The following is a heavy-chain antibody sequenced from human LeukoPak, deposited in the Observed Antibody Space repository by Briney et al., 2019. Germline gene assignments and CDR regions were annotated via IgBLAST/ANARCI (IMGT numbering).Heavy chain of an antibody. CDR3: AKDHVVVVPAASDAFDI. J-gene: IGHJ3*02. CDR2: ISGSGGTT. D-gene: IGHD2-2*01. CDR1: GFTFNSYA. V-gene: IGHV3-23*01. Sequence: RGSLRLSCAASGFTFNSYAMSWVRQAPGKGLEWVSVISGSGGTTYYAGSVKGRFTISRDNSKNTLFLQMNSLRVEDTAVYYCAKDHVVVVPAASDAFDIWGQGTMVTVSS.